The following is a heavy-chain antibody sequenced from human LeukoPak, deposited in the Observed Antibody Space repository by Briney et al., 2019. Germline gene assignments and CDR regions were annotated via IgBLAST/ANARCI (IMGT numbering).Heavy chain of an antibody. D-gene: IGHD3-3*01. CDR2: INWNGGST. J-gene: IGHJ3*02. CDR1: GFTFSSHG. CDR3: ARARGDFWSGYYLPTHDAFDI. Sequence: PGGSLRLSCAASGFTFSSHGMSWVRQAPGKGLEWVSGINWNGGSTGYADSVKGRFTISRDNAKNSLYLQMNSLRAEDTALYYCARARGDFWSGYYLPTHDAFDIWGQGTMVTVSS. V-gene: IGHV3-20*04.